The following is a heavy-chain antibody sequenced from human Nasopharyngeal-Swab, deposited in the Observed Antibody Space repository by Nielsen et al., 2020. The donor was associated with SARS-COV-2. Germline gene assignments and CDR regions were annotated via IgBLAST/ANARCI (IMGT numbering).Heavy chain of an antibody. D-gene: IGHD3-3*01. CDR1: GFTFSSYG. Sequence: GESLKISCAASGFTFSSYGMHWVRQAPGKGLEWVAVIWYEGSNKYYADSVKGRFTISRDNSKNTLYLQMNSLRAEDTAVYYCARGPRLLRFLEWLFSLDAFDIWGQGTMVTVSS. V-gene: IGHV3-33*01. CDR2: IWYEGSNK. CDR3: ARGPRLLRFLEWLFSLDAFDI. J-gene: IGHJ3*02.